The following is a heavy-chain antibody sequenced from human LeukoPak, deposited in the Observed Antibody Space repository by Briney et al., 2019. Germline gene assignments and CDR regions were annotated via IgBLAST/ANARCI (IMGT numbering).Heavy chain of an antibody. D-gene: IGHD3-22*01. CDR2: ISAYSGNT. J-gene: IGHJ4*02. V-gene: IGHV1-18*01. CDR3: ARGRYSYDSSGYLDY. CDR1: GYTFTSYG. Sequence: GASVKVSCKASGYTFTSYGISWVRQAPGQGLEWMGWISAYSGNTNYAQKLQGRVTMTTDTSTSTAYMELRSLRSDDTAVYYCARGRYSYDSSGYLDYWGQGTLVTASS.